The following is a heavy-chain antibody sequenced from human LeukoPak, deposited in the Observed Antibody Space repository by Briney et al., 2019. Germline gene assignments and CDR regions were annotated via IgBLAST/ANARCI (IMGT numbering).Heavy chain of an antibody. CDR3: ARELH. V-gene: IGHV3-66*02. D-gene: IGHD1-26*01. Sequence: PGRSLRLSCAASGCTVSSNYMCWVLQAPGKGLEWVSIIYSGGSTYYADSVKGRFTISRDNSKNTLYLQMNSLRVEDTAVYYCARELHWGQGTLVTVSS. CDR1: GCTVSSNY. J-gene: IGHJ4*02. CDR2: IYSGGST.